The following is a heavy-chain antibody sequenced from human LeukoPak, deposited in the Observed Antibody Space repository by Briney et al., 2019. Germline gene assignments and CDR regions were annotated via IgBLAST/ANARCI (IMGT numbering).Heavy chain of an antibody. V-gene: IGHV3-48*04. D-gene: IGHD3-22*01. CDR2: ITSSSIAI. CDR3: ARKSGSSGYPFDY. CDR1: GFSFSSYS. J-gene: IGHJ4*02. Sequence: PGGSLRLSCAASGFSFSSYSMNWVRQAPGKGLEWVSYITSSSIAIYYADSVKGRFTISRDNAKNSLYLQMNSLRAEDTAVYYCARKSGSSGYPFDYWGQGILVSVSS.